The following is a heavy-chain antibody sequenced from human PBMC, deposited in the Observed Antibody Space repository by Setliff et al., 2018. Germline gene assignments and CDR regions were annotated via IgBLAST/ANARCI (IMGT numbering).Heavy chain of an antibody. Sequence: NPSETLSLPCTVSGGSIGSYYWTWIRQPAGRGLEWIGRIYTTGSTNFNPSLNSRVTMSLDKSKNQFSLKLSSVTAADSAVYFCARVRIVPYCMDVWGKGTTVTVSS. CDR3: ARVRIVPYCMDV. V-gene: IGHV4-4*07. D-gene: IGHD2-15*01. CDR2: IYTTGST. J-gene: IGHJ6*03. CDR1: GGSIGSYY.